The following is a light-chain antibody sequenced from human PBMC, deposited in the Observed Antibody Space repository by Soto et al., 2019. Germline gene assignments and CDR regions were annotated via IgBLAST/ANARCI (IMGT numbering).Light chain of an antibody. J-gene: IGKJ1*01. CDR1: QSISTY. V-gene: IGKV1-39*01. Sequence: DVQITQSPSSLSASVGDRVTITCRASQSISTYLNWYQQRPGKAPKVLIYAASSLQGGVPSTFSGSGSGTDFTLTINSLQPDDVATYYCQQTFTTPPTFGQGTKVDIK. CDR2: AAS. CDR3: QQTFTTPPT.